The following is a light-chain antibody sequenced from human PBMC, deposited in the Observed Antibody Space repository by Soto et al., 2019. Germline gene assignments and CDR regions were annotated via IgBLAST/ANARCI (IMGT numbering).Light chain of an antibody. CDR3: QQYYSYPLT. CDR1: QGISSH. CDR2: AAS. J-gene: IGKJ4*01. Sequence: AIRMTQSPSSFSASTGDTVTITCRASQGISSHLAWYQQKPGNAPKLLIFAASTLQSGVPSRFSVSGSGADFTLTITCLQSEEFATYYCQQYYSYPLTFVGGTKVEIK. V-gene: IGKV1-8*01.